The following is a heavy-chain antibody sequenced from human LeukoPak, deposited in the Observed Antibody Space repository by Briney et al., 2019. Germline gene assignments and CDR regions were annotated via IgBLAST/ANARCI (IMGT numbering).Heavy chain of an antibody. CDR2: IYYSGST. V-gene: IGHV4-59*13. D-gene: IGHD3-10*01. J-gene: IGHJ4*02. CDR1: GGSISGYY. Sequence: SETLSLTCTVSGGSISGYYWSWVRQPPGEGLEWIAYIYYSGSTNYSPSLKSRVTISIDASKNQFSLKLSSVTAADTAVYYCARYGTGSGFDYWGQGTLVTVSS. CDR3: ARYGTGSGFDY.